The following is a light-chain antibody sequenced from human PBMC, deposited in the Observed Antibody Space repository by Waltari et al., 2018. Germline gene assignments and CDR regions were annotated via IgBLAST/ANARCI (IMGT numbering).Light chain of an antibody. V-gene: IGLV2-8*01. J-gene: IGLJ2*01. CDR3: SSYGGTNNFVL. CDR2: EVT. Sequence: QSALTQPPSASGTPGQSITISCTGTSSDVGAYNFVSWYQQDPGRAPKVLIYEVTQRPSGVPDRFSGSKSGNTASLTVSGLQAEDEADYYCSSYGGTNNFVLFGGGTKLTVL. CDR1: SSDVGAYNF.